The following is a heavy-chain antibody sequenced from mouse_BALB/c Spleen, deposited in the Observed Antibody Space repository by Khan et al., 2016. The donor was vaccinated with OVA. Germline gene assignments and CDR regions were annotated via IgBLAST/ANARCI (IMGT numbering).Heavy chain of an antibody. CDR3: ARSYDRAWFAY. V-gene: IGHV1-81*01. D-gene: IGHD1-1*01. CDR2: IYPGSGST. Sequence: QVRLQQSGPELVKPGASVKMSCKASGYTFSDYVISWVKLRTGQGLEWIGEIYPGSGSTYYNEQFKGKATLTADKSSNTAYMQLSSLTSEDSAVYFCARSYDRAWFAYWGQGTLVTVS. CDR1: GYTFSDYV. J-gene: IGHJ3*01.